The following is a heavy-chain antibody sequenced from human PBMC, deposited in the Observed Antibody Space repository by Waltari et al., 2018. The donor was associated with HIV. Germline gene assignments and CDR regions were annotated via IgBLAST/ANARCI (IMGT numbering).Heavy chain of an antibody. CDR2: VYISGSA. Sequence: QVQLQESGPGLVKPSQTLSLTCTVSGGSITSGSYYWIWIRQPAGKGLEWIGRVYISGSANYNPSRRSRVTMSLDTSKNQFSLKLSSVTAADTAVYYCARGLDILTGYYHWFSDLWGRGTLVTVSS. CDR3: ARGLDILTGYYHWFSDL. CDR1: GGSITSGSYY. V-gene: IGHV4-61*02. J-gene: IGHJ2*01. D-gene: IGHD3-9*01.